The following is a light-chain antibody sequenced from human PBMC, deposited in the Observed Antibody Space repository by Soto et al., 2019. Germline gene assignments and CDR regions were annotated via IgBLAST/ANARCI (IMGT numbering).Light chain of an antibody. CDR1: SSDVGSYNL. CDR3: CSYAGSSNV. Sequence: QSALTQPASVSGSLGQSITISCTGTSSDVGSYNLVSWYQQHPGKAPKLVIYEDTKRPSGVSNRFSASKSGNTASLTISGLQAEDEADYHCCSYAGSSNVFGTGTQLTVL. CDR2: EDT. J-gene: IGLJ1*01. V-gene: IGLV2-23*02.